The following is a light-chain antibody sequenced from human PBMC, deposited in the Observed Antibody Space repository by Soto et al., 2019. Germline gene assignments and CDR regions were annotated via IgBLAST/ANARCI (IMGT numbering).Light chain of an antibody. CDR1: SSNIGSNT. Sequence: LTQPPSASGTPGQSVTISCSGSSSNIGSNTVNWYQQLPGTAPKLLIYSNNQRPSGVPDRFSGSKSGTSASLAISGLQSEDEADYYCAAWDDSLNGYVFGTGTKVTVL. CDR3: AAWDDSLNGYV. V-gene: IGLV1-44*01. CDR2: SNN. J-gene: IGLJ1*01.